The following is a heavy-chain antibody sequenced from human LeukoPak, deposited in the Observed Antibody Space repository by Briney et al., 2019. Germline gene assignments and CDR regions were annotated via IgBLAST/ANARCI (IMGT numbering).Heavy chain of an antibody. V-gene: IGHV3-7*01. J-gene: IGHJ4*02. CDR2: IKGDESAK. CDR3: ARDVGGSLDY. Sequence: GGSLRLSCAASGFTFSTYWMAWVRQAPGKGLEWVANIKGDESAKHQADSVKGRFTISRDNAQNSVYLQMSSLRGEDTAVYYCARDVGGSLDYWGQGTLVTVSS. CDR1: GFTFSTYW. D-gene: IGHD1-26*01.